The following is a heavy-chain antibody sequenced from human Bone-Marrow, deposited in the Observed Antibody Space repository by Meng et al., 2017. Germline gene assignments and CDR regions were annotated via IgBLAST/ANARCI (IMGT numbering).Heavy chain of an antibody. CDR2: IYHGGDT. J-gene: IGHJ4*02. Sequence: QVRLQESGPGLVKPSGTLSLTCVVSGGSISSIDWWSWVRQPPGKGLEWIGEIYHGGDTNYNPSLKSRVTIAIDKSKNQFSLKLSSVTAADTAVYYCASWIYSCGWQWGQGALVTFSS. D-gene: IGHD6-19*01. CDR1: GGSISSIDW. CDR3: ASWIYSCGWQ. V-gene: IGHV4/OR15-8*02.